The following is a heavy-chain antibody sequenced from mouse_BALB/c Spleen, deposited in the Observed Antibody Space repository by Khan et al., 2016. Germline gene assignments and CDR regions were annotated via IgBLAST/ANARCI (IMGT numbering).Heavy chain of an antibody. V-gene: IGHV3-8*02. Sequence: VQLQESGPSLVKPSQTLSLTCSVTGDSITNGYWNWIRKFPGNKLDYMGYISYSDSTYYNPSLKSRISITRDTSNNQYYLQLISVTAEDTASYYCSRSAGSSFAYWGQGTLVTVSA. CDR2: ISYSDST. CDR1: GDSITNGY. CDR3: SRSAGSSFAY. J-gene: IGHJ3*01. D-gene: IGHD1-1*01.